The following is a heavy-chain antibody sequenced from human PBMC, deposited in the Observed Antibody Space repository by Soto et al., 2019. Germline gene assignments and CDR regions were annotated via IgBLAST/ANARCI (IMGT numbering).Heavy chain of an antibody. J-gene: IGHJ4*02. CDR2: IYYSGST. D-gene: IGHD4-17*01. Sequence: XETLSLTCTVSGCSVSSGSYYWSWIRQPPGKGLEWIGYIYYSGSTNYNPSLKSRVTISVDTSKNQFSLKLSSVTAADTALYYCARDRQYGDYGYSFDFWGQGTLVTVSS. CDR3: ARDRQYGDYGYSFDF. V-gene: IGHV4-61*01. CDR1: GCSVSSGSYY.